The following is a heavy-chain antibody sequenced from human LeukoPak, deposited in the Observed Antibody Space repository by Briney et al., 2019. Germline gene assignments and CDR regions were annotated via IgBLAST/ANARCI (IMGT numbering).Heavy chain of an antibody. CDR1: GGSISSSNW. D-gene: IGHD2-15*01. V-gene: IGHV4-4*02. CDR3: ARGGGYCSGGSCYGFGY. CDR2: IYHSGST. Sequence: SETLSLTCAVSGGSISSSNWWNWVRQPPGKGLEWIGEIYHSGSTNYNPSLKSRVTISVDKSKNQFSLKLSSVTAADTAVYYCARGGGYCSGGSCYGFGYWGQGTLVTVSS. J-gene: IGHJ4*02.